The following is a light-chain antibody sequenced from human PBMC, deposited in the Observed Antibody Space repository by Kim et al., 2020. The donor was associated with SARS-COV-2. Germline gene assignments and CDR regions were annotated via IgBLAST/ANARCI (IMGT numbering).Light chain of an antibody. Sequence: SYELTQPPSVSVAPGKPARITCGGDNIGSKDVYWYQQKPGQAPLLVYCCHNDRPSGIPDRFSGSTSGNTATLTISRVEAGDEADYYCQVWDGNSDLVVFGGGAKLTVL. CDR3: QVWDGNSDLVV. J-gene: IGLJ2*01. V-gene: IGLV3-21*04. CDR1: NIGSKD. CDR2: CHN.